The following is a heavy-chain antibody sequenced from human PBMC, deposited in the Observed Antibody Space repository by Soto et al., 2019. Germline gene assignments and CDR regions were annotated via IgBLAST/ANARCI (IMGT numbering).Heavy chain of an antibody. Sequence: QVQLEQSGAEVKKPGDSVKVSCKASGYTFTHFYITWVRQAPGQGLEWMGAISPHNFNTNYAQQFRGRVTLTTEKSTNQAYMELRSLTSDDTAVYYCARDEGGYDILAGYYKAHHFDYWGQGVPVTVSS. D-gene: IGHD3-9*01. V-gene: IGHV1-18*01. CDR3: ARDEGGYDILAGYYKAHHFDY. CDR1: GYTFTHFY. CDR2: ISPHNFNT. J-gene: IGHJ4*02.